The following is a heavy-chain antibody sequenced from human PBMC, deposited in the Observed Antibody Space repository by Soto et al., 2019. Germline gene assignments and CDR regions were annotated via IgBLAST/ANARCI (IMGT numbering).Heavy chain of an antibody. D-gene: IGHD3-10*01. CDR1: GGSITSGTYY. Sequence: QLQLQESGPGLVKPSETLSLTCTVSGGSITSGTYYWGWIRQPPGKGLEWIGSIYYSGSTYYNPSLNSRATISVDTSKNQFSLKLTSVTAADTAVYYCARHANRNYYDAFDIWGQGTMVTVSS. V-gene: IGHV4-39*01. J-gene: IGHJ3*02. CDR2: IYYSGST. CDR3: ARHANRNYYDAFDI.